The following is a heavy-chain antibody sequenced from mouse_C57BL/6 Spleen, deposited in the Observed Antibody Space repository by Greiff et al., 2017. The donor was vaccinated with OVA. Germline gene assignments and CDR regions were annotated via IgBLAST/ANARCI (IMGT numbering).Heavy chain of an antibody. Sequence: EVKLMESGGDLVKPGGSLKLSFPASGSTFSSYGMSWVRQTPDKRLEWVATISSGGSYTYYPDSVKGRFTISRDNAKNTLYLQLSSLKSEDTAVYYCARPIPGYFDYWGQGTTLTVSS. CDR3: ARPIPGYFDY. CDR1: GSTFSSYG. V-gene: IGHV5-6*01. J-gene: IGHJ2*01. CDR2: ISSGGSYT.